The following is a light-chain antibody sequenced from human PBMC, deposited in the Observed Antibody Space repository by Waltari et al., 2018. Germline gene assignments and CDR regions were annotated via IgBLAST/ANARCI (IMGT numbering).Light chain of an antibody. Sequence: HSALTQPASVSGSPGQSITISCSGTNNDVGNNNHVSWYQQHPGIVPKPSIDGVSERPSGVSGRFAGSKSGNTASLTISGLQPDDEADYYCFSYTRSITFVFGGGTKLTVL. CDR2: GVS. CDR3: FSYTRSITFV. CDR1: NNDVGNNNH. J-gene: IGLJ2*01. V-gene: IGLV2-23*02.